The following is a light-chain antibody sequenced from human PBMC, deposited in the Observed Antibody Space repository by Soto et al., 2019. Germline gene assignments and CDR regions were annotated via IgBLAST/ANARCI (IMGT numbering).Light chain of an antibody. CDR3: QSYDSSLSGWV. CDR2: NNT. Sequence: QSVLTQPPSVSGAPGQRVTVSCIGSSSNIGAGYPVHWYQQVPGTAPKLLIYNNTNRPSGVPDRFSGSKSGTSASLAITGRQAEDEADFYCQSYDSSLSGWVFGGGTKVTVL. V-gene: IGLV1-40*01. CDR1: SSNIGAGYP. J-gene: IGLJ3*02.